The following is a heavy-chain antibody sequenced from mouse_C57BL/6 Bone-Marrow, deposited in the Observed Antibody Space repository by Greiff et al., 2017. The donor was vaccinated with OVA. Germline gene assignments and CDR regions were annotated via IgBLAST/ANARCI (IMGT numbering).Heavy chain of an antibody. CDR3: ARQGNYGSSYWYFDV. V-gene: IGHV1-69*01. J-gene: IGHJ1*03. Sequence: QVQLQQPGAELVMPGASVKLSCKASGYTFTSYWMHWVKQRPGQGLEWIGEIEPSDSYTNYNQKFKGKSTLTVDKSSSTAYMQLSSLTSEDSAVYYCARQGNYGSSYWYFDVWGTGTTVTVSS. CDR1: GYTFTSYW. D-gene: IGHD1-1*01. CDR2: IEPSDSYT.